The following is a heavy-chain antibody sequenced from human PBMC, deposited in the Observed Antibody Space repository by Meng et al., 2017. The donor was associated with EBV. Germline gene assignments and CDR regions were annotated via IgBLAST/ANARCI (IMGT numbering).Heavy chain of an antibody. D-gene: IGHD3-10*01. V-gene: IGHV1-69*01. CDR1: GGPFSDFG. Sequence: VRLCGASGVVRRAGSLVTGSCKRSGGPFSDFGFSWARQAPGQGLEGLGGFLPRLGARNYAQKFHGRVKITADESTSTHYMDLSSLRSEDTAIYYCASESGRGYTPDYWGQGTLVTVSS. CDR2: FLPRLGAR. CDR3: ASESGRGYTPDY. J-gene: IGHJ4*02.